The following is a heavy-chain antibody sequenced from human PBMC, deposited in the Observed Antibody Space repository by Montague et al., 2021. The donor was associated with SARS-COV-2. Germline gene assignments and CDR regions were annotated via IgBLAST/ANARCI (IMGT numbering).Heavy chain of an antibody. Sequence: SLRLSCAASGFSVNNIYMSWVRQAPGKGLEWVSVIHTGGNKFYADPVRGRFTISRDYLRNIVDLQMNGLRADDTALYYCVRQGQYCGGDCYAADLWGQGTLVTVSS. D-gene: IGHD2-21*02. V-gene: IGHV3-66*04. J-gene: IGHJ5*02. CDR3: VRQGQYCGGDCYAADL. CDR1: GFSVNNIY. CDR2: IHTGGNK.